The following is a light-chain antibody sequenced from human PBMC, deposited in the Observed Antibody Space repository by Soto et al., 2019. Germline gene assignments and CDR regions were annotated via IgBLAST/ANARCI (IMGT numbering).Light chain of an antibody. V-gene: IGKV2-28*01. CDR3: MEALQTPLT. Sequence: DIVMTQSPLSLTVAPGEPASISCRSSQGLLHSNGYNYLDWYLQKPGQSPQLLIYLGSNRASGVPDRFSGSGSGTDFTLKISRAVAEDVGVYYCMEALQTPLTFGQGTRLEIK. J-gene: IGKJ5*01. CDR1: QGLLHSNGYNY. CDR2: LGS.